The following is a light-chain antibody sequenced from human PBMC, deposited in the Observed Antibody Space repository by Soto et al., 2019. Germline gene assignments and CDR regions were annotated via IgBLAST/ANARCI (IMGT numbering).Light chain of an antibody. Sequence: EIVLAQSPGTLSLSPGESATLSCRASQSVSSSFLAWYQQKAGQAPRLLIYGASRRATGIPDRFSGSGSGTDFTLTISRLEPEDFAVYYCQDFDSPQWTFGQGTKVDIK. CDR2: GAS. J-gene: IGKJ1*01. V-gene: IGKV3-20*01. CDR1: QSVSSSF. CDR3: QDFDSPQWT.